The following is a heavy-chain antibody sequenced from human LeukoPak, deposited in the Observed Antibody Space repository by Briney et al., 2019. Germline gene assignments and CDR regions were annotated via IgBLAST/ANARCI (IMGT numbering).Heavy chain of an antibody. J-gene: IGHJ1*01. V-gene: IGHV3-23*01. CDR1: GFPISSHY. Sequence: PGGSLRLSCTASGFPISSHYISWVRQAPGKGLEWISTISGSGSDTNYADSVRGRLIISRDNSKNTLFLQTNSLRAADTAVYYCAKNMGRWLVTQTAEYFQNWGQGSLVTVSS. CDR2: ISGSGSDT. CDR3: AKNMGRWLVTQTAEYFQN. D-gene: IGHD6-19*01.